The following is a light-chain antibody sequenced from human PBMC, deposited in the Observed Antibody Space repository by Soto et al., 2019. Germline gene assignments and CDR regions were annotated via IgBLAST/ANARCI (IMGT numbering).Light chain of an antibody. CDR3: QENGTSRT. V-gene: IGKV3-20*01. Sequence: EIVLTQSPGTLALSPGERATLSCRASHSVTSNYLAWYQQRPGQAPRLLMIATSKTAPGIPDRFSGSGSATDFTLTISRLEPEDFAVYYCQENGTSRTFGQVTKVDIK. CDR2: ATS. J-gene: IGKJ1*01. CDR1: HSVTSNY.